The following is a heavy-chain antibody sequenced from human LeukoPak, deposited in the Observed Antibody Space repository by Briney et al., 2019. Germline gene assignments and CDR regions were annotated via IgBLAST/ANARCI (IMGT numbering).Heavy chain of an antibody. J-gene: IGHJ4*02. CDR2: IYYSGST. Sequence: PSETLSLTCTVSGGSISSYYWSWIRQPPGKGLEWNGYIYYSGSTNYNPSLKSRVTISVDTSKNQFSLKLSSVTAADTAVYYCARQTWGYGGRAIDYWGQGTLVTVSS. D-gene: IGHD4-23*01. CDR3: ARQTWGYGGRAIDY. V-gene: IGHV4-59*08. CDR1: GGSISSYY.